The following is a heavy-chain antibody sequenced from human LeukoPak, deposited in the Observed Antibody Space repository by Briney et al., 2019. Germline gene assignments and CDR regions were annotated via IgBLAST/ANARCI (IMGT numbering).Heavy chain of an antibody. CDR1: GFSIKSYS. V-gene: IGHV3-21*01. CDR2: ISSSGGYI. Sequence: GGSLRLSCAASGFSIKSYSMTWARQAPGKGLEWVATISSSGGYIYYADSVKGRFTISRDNVKNSLYLQMNSLRAEDTAVYYCAREHYDSSFDYWGQGTLVTVSS. J-gene: IGHJ4*02. D-gene: IGHD3-22*01. CDR3: AREHYDSSFDY.